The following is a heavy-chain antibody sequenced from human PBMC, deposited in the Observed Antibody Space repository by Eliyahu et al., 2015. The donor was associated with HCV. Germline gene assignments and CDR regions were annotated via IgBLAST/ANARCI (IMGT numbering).Heavy chain of an antibody. CDR2: ISSSSSYI. D-gene: IGHD2-21*01. CDR3: ARDLWAWGDGYYFDY. Sequence: EVQLVESGGGLVKPGGSLRLSCAASGFTFSSYSMNWVRQAPGKGLEWVSSISSSSSYIYYADSVKGRFTISRDNAKNSLYLQMNSLRAEDTAVYYCARDLWAWGDGYYFDYWGQGTLVTVSS. V-gene: IGHV3-21*01. CDR1: GFTFSSYS. J-gene: IGHJ4*02.